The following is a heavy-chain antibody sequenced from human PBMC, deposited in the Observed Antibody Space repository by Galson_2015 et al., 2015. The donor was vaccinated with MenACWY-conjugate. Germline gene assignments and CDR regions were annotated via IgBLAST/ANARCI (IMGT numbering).Heavy chain of an antibody. CDR1: GYTFTLYA. J-gene: IGHJ5*02. CDR2: INAGNGNT. V-gene: IGHV1-3*01. CDR3: ARGASPLTSYLKRDWFDP. D-gene: IGHD3-9*01. Sequence: SVKVSCKASGYTFTLYAMHWVRQAPGQGLEWMGWINAGNGNTKYSQKFQDRVTITRDISASTVYMELTSLGSEDTAVYYCARGASPLTSYLKRDWFDPWGQGTLVTVSS.